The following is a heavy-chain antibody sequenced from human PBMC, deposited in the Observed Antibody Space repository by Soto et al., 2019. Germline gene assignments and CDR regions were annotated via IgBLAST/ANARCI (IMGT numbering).Heavy chain of an antibody. CDR3: AKTPRGGDYGDWYFDL. CDR2: INPSGSRT. D-gene: IGHD4-17*01. CDR1: EFTFSTSG. Sequence: EVQLLESGGALVQPGGSLRLSCAASEFTFSTSGMTWVRLAPGRGLDYVSAINPSGSRTYYADSVKGRFTISRDNSKNTLYLRMNSLRAEDTAIHYCAKTPRGGDYGDWYFDLWGGGTLVTVSS. V-gene: IGHV3-23*05. J-gene: IGHJ2*01.